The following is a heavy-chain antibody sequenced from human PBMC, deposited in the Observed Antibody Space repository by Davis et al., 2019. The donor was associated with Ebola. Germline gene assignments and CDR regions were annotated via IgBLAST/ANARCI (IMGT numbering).Heavy chain of an antibody. J-gene: IGHJ5*02. V-gene: IGHV4-39*01. D-gene: IGHD2-15*01. Sequence: GSLRLSCTVSGGSISSSSYYWGWIRQPPGKGLEWIGSIYYSGSTYYNPSLKSRVTISVDTSKNQFSLKLSSVTAADTAVYYCARRDIGLYCSGGSCYSVRWFDPWGQGTLVTVSS. CDR3: ARRDIGLYCSGGSCYSVRWFDP. CDR2: IYYSGST. CDR1: GGSISSSSYY.